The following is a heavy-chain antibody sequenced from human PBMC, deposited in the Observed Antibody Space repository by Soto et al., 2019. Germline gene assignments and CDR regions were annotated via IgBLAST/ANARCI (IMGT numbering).Heavy chain of an antibody. D-gene: IGHD1-1*01. CDR3: ARVTPGNNLYYFSGLDV. V-gene: IGHV3-30-3*01. CDR2: ISYEGSNT. Sequence: ESGGGVAQPGRSLRLSCVASGFTFDTYGIHWVRQAPGKGLQWVALISYEGSNTYYADSVRGRFTISRDNSKNTVYLQINALRPDDTGVSYCARVTPGNNLYYFSGLDVWGRGTSVTVSS. CDR1: GFTFDTYG. J-gene: IGHJ6*02.